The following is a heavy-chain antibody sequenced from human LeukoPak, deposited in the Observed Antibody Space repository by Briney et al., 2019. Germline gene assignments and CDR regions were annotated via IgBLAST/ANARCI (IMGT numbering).Heavy chain of an antibody. CDR3: ARFNGMTTLTAFDY. CDR2: ISGSDGST. D-gene: IGHD4-17*01. CDR1: GFTFTNYA. J-gene: IGHJ4*02. V-gene: IGHV3-23*01. Sequence: GGSLRLTCAASGFTFTNYAMSWVRQAPGKGLESVSGISGSDGSTYHADSVKGRFIISRDSSNNTLYLQMNSLRAEDTAVYYCARFNGMTTLTAFDYWGQGTLVTVSS.